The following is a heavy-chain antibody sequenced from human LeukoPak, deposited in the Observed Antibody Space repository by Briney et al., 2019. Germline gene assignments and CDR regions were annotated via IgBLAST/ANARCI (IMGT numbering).Heavy chain of an antibody. V-gene: IGHV3-21*01. CDR3: ARDTPRYCSGGSCYSEPT. CDR1: GFTFSSYS. Sequence: GGSLRLSCAASGFTFSSYSMNWVRQAPGKGLEWVSSISSSSSYIYYADSVKGRFTISRGNAKNSLYLQMNSLRAEDTAVYYCARDTPRYCSGGSCYSEPTWGQGTLVTVSS. J-gene: IGHJ5*02. D-gene: IGHD2-15*01. CDR2: ISSSSSYI.